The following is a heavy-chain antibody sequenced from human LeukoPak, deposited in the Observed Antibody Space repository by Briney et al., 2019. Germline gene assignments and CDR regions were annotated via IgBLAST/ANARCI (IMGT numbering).Heavy chain of an antibody. CDR1: GYTFTGYF. J-gene: IGHJ6*02. CDR3: ARSEDYGLDV. V-gene: IGHV1-2*02. Sequence: GASVTVSCKSSGYTFTGYFIHWVRQAPGQGLEWMGWINPKSGGTNYAQKFQGRVTMTGDTSISTTYMELTRLKSDDTAVYFCARSEDYGLDVCGQGTTVIVSS. CDR2: INPKSGGT.